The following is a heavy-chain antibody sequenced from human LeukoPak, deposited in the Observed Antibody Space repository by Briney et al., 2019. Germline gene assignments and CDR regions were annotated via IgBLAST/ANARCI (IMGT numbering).Heavy chain of an antibody. Sequence: GASVKVSCKASGYTFTSYAMHWGRQAPGQRLEWMGWGNAGNGNTKYSQEFRGRVTITRDTSASTANMELSSLRSEDMAVYYCARDRPLRYFDWLLCPTDSDYWGQGTLVTVSS. J-gene: IGHJ4*02. V-gene: IGHV1-3*02. CDR3: ARDRPLRYFDWLLCPTDSDY. D-gene: IGHD3-9*01. CDR1: GYTFTSYA. CDR2: GNAGNGNT.